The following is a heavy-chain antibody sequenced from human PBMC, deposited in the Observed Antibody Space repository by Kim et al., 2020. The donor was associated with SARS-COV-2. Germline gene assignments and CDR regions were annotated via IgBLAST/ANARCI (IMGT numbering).Heavy chain of an antibody. J-gene: IGHJ6*02. V-gene: IGHV4-30-4*01. CDR3: ARDGYCSSTSCSSYYYYGMDV. CDR2: IYYSGST. CDR1: GGSISSGDYY. Sequence: SETLSLTCTVSGGSISSGDYYWSWIRQPPGKGLEWIGYIYYSGSTYYNPSLKSRVTISVDTSKNQFSLKLSSVTAADTAVYYCARDGYCSSTSCSSYYYYGMDVWGQGTTVTVSS. D-gene: IGHD2-2*03.